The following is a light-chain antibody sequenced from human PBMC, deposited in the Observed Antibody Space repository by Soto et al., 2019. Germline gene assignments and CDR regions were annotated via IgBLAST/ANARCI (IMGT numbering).Light chain of an antibody. V-gene: IGKV3-20*01. Sequence: EIVLTQSPGTLSLSPGERATLSCRASQSVSSSYLAWYQQKPGQAPRFLIYGASNRATGIPDRFSGSGSGTEFPLTISRLEPEDFEIYYCQQYGGSWTFGQGTKVEVK. CDR3: QQYGGSWT. CDR1: QSVSSSY. J-gene: IGKJ1*01. CDR2: GAS.